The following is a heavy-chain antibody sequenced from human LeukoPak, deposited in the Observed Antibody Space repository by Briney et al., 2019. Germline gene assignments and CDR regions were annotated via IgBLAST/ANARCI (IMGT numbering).Heavy chain of an antibody. V-gene: IGHV3-21*01. CDR3: ARDSFRGSSSWDFDY. J-gene: IGHJ4*02. CDR1: GLTFSSYS. Sequence: GGSLRLSCAASGLTFSSYSMNWVRQAPGKGLEWVSSISSSSSYIYYADSVKGRFAISRDNAKNSLYLQMNSLRAEDTAVYYCARDSFRGSSSWDFDYWGQGTLVTVSS. CDR2: ISSSSSYI. D-gene: IGHD6-13*01.